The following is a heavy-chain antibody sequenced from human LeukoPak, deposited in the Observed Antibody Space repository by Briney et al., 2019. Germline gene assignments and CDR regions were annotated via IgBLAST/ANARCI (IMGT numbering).Heavy chain of an antibody. J-gene: IGHJ4*02. CDR1: GFAFSDYS. Sequence: GGSLRLSCTASGFAFSDYSMSWVRQAPGAGLEWVSAISPAGDSTTDADSVKGRFTISRDNSKSTLYLQMNGLTAEDTALYYCARRLVTAGITDFFDSWGQGTLVSVSS. CDR2: ISPAGDST. CDR3: ARRLVTAGITDFFDS. D-gene: IGHD2-2*01. V-gene: IGHV3-23*01.